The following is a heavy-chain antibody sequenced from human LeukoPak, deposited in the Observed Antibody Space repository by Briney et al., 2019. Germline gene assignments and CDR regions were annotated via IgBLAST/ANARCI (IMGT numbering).Heavy chain of an antibody. D-gene: IGHD3-22*01. J-gene: IGHJ4*02. V-gene: IGHV4-31*03. CDR1: GGSISSGDYY. CDR2: IYYSGST. CDR3: ARESGTYDRNSDY. Sequence: SETLSLTCTVSGGSISSGDYYWSWLRQPPGKGLEWIGYIYYSGSTYYNPSLESRVTISVDTSKNQFSLNLTSVTAADTAVYYCARESGTYDRNSDYWGQGTLVTVSS.